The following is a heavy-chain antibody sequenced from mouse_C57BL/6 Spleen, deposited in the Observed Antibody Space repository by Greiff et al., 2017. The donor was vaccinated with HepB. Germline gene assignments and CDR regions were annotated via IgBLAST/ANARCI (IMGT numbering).Heavy chain of an antibody. CDR2: IDPSDSYT. CDR1: GYTFTSYW. J-gene: IGHJ1*03. Sequence: VQLQQSEAELVMPGASVKLSCKASGYTFTSYWMHWVKQRPGQGLEWIGEIDPSDSYTNYNQKFKGKSTLTVDKSSSTAYMQLSSLTSEDSAVYYCARKNSWYFDVWGTGTTVTVSS. V-gene: IGHV1-69*01. CDR3: ARKNSWYFDV.